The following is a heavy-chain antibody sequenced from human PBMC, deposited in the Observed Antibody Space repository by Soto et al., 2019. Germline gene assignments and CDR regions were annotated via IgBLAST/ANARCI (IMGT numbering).Heavy chain of an antibody. CDR2: ISGSGGST. J-gene: IGHJ6*02. V-gene: IGHV3-23*01. CDR3: AAMSREYYYYGQDV. D-gene: IGHD1-26*01. CDR1: GFTFSSCA. Sequence: GGSLRLSCAASGFTFSSCAMSWVRQAPGKGLEWVSAISGSGGSTYYADSVKGRFTISRDNSKNTLYLQMNSLRAEDTAVYYCAAMSREYYYYGQDVWGQGTTVSVSS.